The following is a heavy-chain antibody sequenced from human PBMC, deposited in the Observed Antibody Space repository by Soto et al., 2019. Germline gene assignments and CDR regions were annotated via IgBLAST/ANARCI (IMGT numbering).Heavy chain of an antibody. Sequence: QVQLVQSGAEVKKPGASVKVSCKASGYTFTTYGMSWVRQAPGRGLDWMGWISTYNGNTKYAERLQGSVTMTTDTTTSTAYMELRSLRSDDTAVYYCARRPTDYYDNSGNYFLDYWGQGTLVTVSS. D-gene: IGHD3-22*01. CDR1: GYTFTTYG. CDR2: ISTYNGNT. V-gene: IGHV1-18*01. CDR3: ARRPTDYYDNSGNYFLDY. J-gene: IGHJ4*02.